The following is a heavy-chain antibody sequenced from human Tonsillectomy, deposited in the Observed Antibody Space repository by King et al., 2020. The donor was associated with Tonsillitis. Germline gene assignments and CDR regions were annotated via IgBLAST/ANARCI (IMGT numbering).Heavy chain of an antibody. CDR3: ASPAPIYGGGGPDDAFDI. J-gene: IGHJ3*02. V-gene: IGHV1-2*02. CDR2: INPNSGGT. D-gene: IGHD2-15*01. Sequence: QLVQSGAEVKKPGASVKVSCKASGYTFTGYYMHWVRQAPGQGLEWMGWINPNSGGTNYAQKFQGRVTMTRDTSISTAYMELSRLRSDDTAVYYCASPAPIYGGGGPDDAFDIWGQGTMVTVSS. CDR1: GYTFTGYY.